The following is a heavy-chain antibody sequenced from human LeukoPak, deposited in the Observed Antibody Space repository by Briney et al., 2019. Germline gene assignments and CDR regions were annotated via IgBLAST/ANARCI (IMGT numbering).Heavy chain of an antibody. CDR2: TSTTTSYI. CDR1: GFTFSDYS. CDR3: AREAAYGGVTRFDY. D-gene: IGHD4-23*01. J-gene: IGHJ4*02. Sequence: GGSLRLSCAASGFTFSDYSMNWVRQAPGKGLEWVSSTSTTTSYIYYADSVKGRFTISRDNAMNSLYLQMNSLRAEDTAVYYCAREAAYGGVTRFDYWGQGILVTVSS. V-gene: IGHV3-21*01.